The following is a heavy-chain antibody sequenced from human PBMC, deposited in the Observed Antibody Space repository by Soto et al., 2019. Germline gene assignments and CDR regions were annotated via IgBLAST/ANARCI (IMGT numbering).Heavy chain of an antibody. CDR1: GFTFSSYW. V-gene: IGHV3-7*01. Sequence: PGGSLRLSCAASGFTFSSYWMSWVRQAPGKGLEWVANIKQDGSEKYYVDSVKGRFTISRDNAKNSLYLQMNSLRAEDTAVYYCAKLASTFFQGYFDYWGQGTLVTVSS. CDR3: AKLASTFFQGYFDY. D-gene: IGHD2-2*01. CDR2: IKQDGSEK. J-gene: IGHJ4*02.